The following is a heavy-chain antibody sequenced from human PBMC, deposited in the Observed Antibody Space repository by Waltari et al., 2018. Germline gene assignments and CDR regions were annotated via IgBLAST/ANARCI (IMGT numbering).Heavy chain of an antibody. D-gene: IGHD5-12*01. J-gene: IGHJ3*02. Sequence: QVQLQESGPGLVKPSGTLSLTCAVSGGSISSSNWWSWVRQPPGKGLEWIGEIYHSGGPNYHPSLKGRVTLSVDKSKNQFSLRLSSVTAADTAVYYCAARGGRGFDYDHAFDIWGQGTMVTVSS. CDR2: IYHSGGP. V-gene: IGHV4-4*02. CDR3: AARGGRGFDYDHAFDI. CDR1: GGSISSSNW.